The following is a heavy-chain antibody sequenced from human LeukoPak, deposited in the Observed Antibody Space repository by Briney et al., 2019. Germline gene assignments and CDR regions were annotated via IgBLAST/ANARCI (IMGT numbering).Heavy chain of an antibody. CDR3: ARECLYYYYGMDV. CDR2: IYYSGST. Sequence: ASQTLSLTCTVSGGSISSGGYYWSWIRQHPGKGLEWIGYIYYSGSTYYNPSLKSRVTISVDTSKNQFSLKLSSVTAADTAVYYCARECLYYYYGMDVWGQGTTVTVSS. CDR1: GGSISSGGYY. J-gene: IGHJ6*02. V-gene: IGHV4-31*03. D-gene: IGHD5/OR15-5a*01.